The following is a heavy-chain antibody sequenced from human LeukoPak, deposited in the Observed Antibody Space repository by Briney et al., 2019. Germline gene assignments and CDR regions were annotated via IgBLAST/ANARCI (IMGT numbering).Heavy chain of an antibody. CDR1: GFTFGDYA. Sequence: GRSLTLSCTASGFTFGDYAMSWVRQAPGKGLEWVGFIRSKAYGGTTEYAACVIGRFTISSDDSKSIAYLQMNSLNTEDTAVYYCTRVRRSNYAYFDYWGQGTLVTVSS. J-gene: IGHJ4*02. V-gene: IGHV3-49*04. D-gene: IGHD4-11*01. CDR2: IRSKAYGGTT. CDR3: TRVRRSNYAYFDY.